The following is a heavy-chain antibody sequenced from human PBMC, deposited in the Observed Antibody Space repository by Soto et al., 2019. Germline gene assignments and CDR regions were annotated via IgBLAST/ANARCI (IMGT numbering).Heavy chain of an antibody. CDR3: ARGVTKREFQADFFDL. J-gene: IGHJ2*01. V-gene: IGHV3-30-3*01. CDR2: ISYDGINK. CDR1: GFNFSDCP. Sequence: QVQLVESGGHVVQPGRSLRLSCAASGFNFSDCPIHWVRQAPGKGLEWVTFISYDGINKYYSDSVKGRFSVSRDNSKNRVFVQMNSLRREDTAVYYCARGVTKREFQADFFDLWGRGTLVSVTS. D-gene: IGHD3-10*01.